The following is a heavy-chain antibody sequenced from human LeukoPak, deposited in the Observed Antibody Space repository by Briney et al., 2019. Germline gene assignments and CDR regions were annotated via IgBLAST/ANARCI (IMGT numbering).Heavy chain of an antibody. Sequence: SETLSLTCTVSGASISGYYWSWVRQPPGKGLEWIAFFYNTVRTDYKPSLKSRVTISVDTSKNQFSLSLTSVTAADTAVYFCARHVDHDSKDVVFDLWGQGTLVTVSS. J-gene: IGHJ5*02. CDR2: FYNTVRT. CDR1: GASISGYY. D-gene: IGHD2-15*01. V-gene: IGHV4-59*08. CDR3: ARHVDHDSKDVVFDL.